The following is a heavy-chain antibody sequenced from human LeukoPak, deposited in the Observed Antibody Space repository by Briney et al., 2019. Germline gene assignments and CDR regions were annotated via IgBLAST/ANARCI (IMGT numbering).Heavy chain of an antibody. CDR3: ARERTSYYYYYMDV. CDR2: IFTSGST. J-gene: IGHJ6*03. Sequence: SETLSLTCTVSGGSISSFYWSWIRQPAGKGLEWIGRIFTSGSTNYNPSLKSRVTISVDKSKNQFSLKLSSVTAADTAVYYCARERTSYYYYYMDVGGKGTTVTVSS. CDR1: GGSISSFY. V-gene: IGHV4-4*07.